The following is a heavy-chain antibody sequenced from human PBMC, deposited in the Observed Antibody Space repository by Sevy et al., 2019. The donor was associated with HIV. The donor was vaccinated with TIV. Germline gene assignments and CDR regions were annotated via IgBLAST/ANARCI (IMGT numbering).Heavy chain of an antibody. CDR2: ISRASDSI. CDR3: AREHTGSFPDF. CDR1: GFTFRDYP. D-gene: IGHD1-26*01. J-gene: IGHJ4*02. V-gene: IGHV3-48*02. Sequence: GGSLRLSCAASGFTFRDYPMNWIRQAPGKGLEWLSYISRASDSIYYADSVMGRFTVSRDNAKNSLYLQMVRLSDEDTAIYYCAREHTGSFPDFWGQGTLVTVSS.